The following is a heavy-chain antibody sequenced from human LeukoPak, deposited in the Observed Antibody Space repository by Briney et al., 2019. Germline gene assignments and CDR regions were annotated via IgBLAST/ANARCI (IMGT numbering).Heavy chain of an antibody. CDR1: GFTFSGSP. V-gene: IGHV3-73*01. CDR3: ARDMGAMVEY. D-gene: IGHD1-26*01. CDR2: IRSKADNYAT. J-gene: IGHJ4*02. Sequence: PGGSLRLSCAASGFTFSGSPILWVRQASGKGLEWVGRIRSKADNYATAYAASVQGRCTISRDDSKNTAYLQLNSLKTEDTAVYYCARDMGAMVEYWGQGTLVTVSS.